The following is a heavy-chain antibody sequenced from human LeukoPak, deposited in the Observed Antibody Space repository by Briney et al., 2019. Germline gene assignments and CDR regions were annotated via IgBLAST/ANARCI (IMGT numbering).Heavy chain of an antibody. CDR1: GFTFSSYA. V-gene: IGHV3-23*01. CDR3: AKKAQGITMIVVVRPADLDY. D-gene: IGHD3-22*01. Sequence: GGSLRLSCAASGFTFSSYAMSWVRQAPGRGLEWVSAISGSGGSTYYADSVKGRFTISRDNSKNTLYLQMNSLRAEDTAVYYCAKKAQGITMIVVVRPADLDYWGQGTLVTVSS. J-gene: IGHJ4*02. CDR2: ISGSGGST.